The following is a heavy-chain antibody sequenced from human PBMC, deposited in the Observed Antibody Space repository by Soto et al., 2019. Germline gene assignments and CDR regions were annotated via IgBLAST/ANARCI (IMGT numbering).Heavy chain of an antibody. J-gene: IGHJ4*02. CDR2: ISVTGSGT. V-gene: IGHV3-23*01. CDR3: ARTTTTKSRDY. D-gene: IGHD4-17*01. Sequence: EVQLLESGGGLVQPGGSLGLSCAASGFTFSSYDMSWVRQAPGKGLEFVSSISVTGSGTYYAYSVKGRFTISRDNSKNTLYLQMNSLRVEDTAVYCCARTTTTKSRDYWGQGTMVTVYS. CDR1: GFTFSSYD.